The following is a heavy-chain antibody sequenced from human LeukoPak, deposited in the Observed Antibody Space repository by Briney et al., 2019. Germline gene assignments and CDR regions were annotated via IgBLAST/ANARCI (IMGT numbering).Heavy chain of an antibody. D-gene: IGHD1-26*01. CDR3: ASESFSGSYYSGWFDP. CDR2: IYYSGST. V-gene: IGHV4-59*12. CDR1: GGSISNYY. Sequence: PSETLSLTCTVSGGSISNYYWSWIRQPPGKGLEWIGYIYYSGSTNYHPSLKSRVTISVDTSKNQFSLKLSSVTAADTAVYYCASESFSGSYYSGWFDPWGQGTLVTVSS. J-gene: IGHJ5*02.